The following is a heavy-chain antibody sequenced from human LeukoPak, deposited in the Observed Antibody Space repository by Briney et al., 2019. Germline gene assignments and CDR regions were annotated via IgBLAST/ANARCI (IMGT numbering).Heavy chain of an antibody. CDR3: ARVVTDSSSWSSPVPAEYFQH. Sequence: SVKVSCKASGGTFISYAISWVRQAPGQGLEWMGRIIPIFGTANYAQKFQGRVTITTDESTSTAYMELSSLRSEDTAVYYCARVVTDSSSWSSPVPAEYFQHWGQGTPVTVSS. CDR1: GGTFISYA. V-gene: IGHV1-69*05. J-gene: IGHJ1*01. D-gene: IGHD6-13*01. CDR2: IIPIFGTA.